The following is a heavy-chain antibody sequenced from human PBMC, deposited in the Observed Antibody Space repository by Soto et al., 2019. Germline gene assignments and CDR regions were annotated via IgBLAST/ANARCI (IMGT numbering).Heavy chain of an antibody. V-gene: IGHV3-48*01. CDR1: GFTFSSYS. Sequence: EVQLVESGGGLVQPGGSLRLSCAASGFTFSSYSMNWVRQAPGKGLEWVSYISSSSSTIYYADSVKGRFTISRDNAKNSLDLQMNSLRAEDTAVYYCARVIKRGFGELYFDYWGQGTLVTVSS. D-gene: IGHD3-10*01. J-gene: IGHJ4*02. CDR3: ARVIKRGFGELYFDY. CDR2: ISSSSSTI.